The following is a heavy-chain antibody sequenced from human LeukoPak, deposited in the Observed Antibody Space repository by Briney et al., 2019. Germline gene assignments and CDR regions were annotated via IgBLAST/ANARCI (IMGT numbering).Heavy chain of an antibody. V-gene: IGHV3-23*01. CDR2: ISGSGGST. CDR3: AMTTVTTFRPGAFDI. D-gene: IGHD4-17*01. CDR1: GFTFSSYA. Sequence: PGRSLRLSCAASGFTFSSYAMSWVRQAPGKGLEWVSAISGSGGSTYYADSVKGRFTISRDNSKNTLYLQMNSLRAEDTAVYYCAMTTVTTFRPGAFDIWGQGTMVTVSS. J-gene: IGHJ3*02.